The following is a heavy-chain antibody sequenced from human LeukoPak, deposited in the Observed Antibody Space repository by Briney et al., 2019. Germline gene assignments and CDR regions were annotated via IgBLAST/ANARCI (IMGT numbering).Heavy chain of an antibody. CDR1: GGSISSNSYY. CDR2: IRGSGDRT. D-gene: IGHD1-26*01. V-gene: IGHV3-23*01. J-gene: IGHJ6*03. Sequence: ETLSLTCTVSGGSISSNSYYWGWIRQPPGKGLEWVSAIRGSGDRTHYADSVKGRFTISRDNSKNTLYLQMNSLRAEDTAVYYCAKDSKIVGATFRSYHYMDVWGKGTAVTVSS. CDR3: AKDSKIVGATFRSYHYMDV.